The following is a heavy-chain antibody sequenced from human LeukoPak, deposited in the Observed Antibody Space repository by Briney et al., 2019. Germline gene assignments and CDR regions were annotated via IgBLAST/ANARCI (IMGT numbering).Heavy chain of an antibody. CDR1: GGSLSSSSYY. CDR3: ARDLVVPGEYYMDV. CDR2: IYYSGSN. D-gene: IGHD2-2*01. J-gene: IGHJ6*03. Sequence: SETLSLTCTVSGGSLSSSSYYWGWHRQPPGTGLEWIGSIYYSGSNYYNTSLKSRVTISVNTAKKQFTLKVRCVTAADTAVYYCARDLVVPGEYYMDVWGKGTTVTVSS. V-gene: IGHV4-39*06.